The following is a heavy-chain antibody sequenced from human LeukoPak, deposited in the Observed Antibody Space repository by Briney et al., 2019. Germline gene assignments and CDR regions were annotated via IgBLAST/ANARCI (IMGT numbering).Heavy chain of an antibody. CDR3: ARHGCGGDCYPPANWFDP. J-gene: IGHJ5*02. V-gene: IGHV4-34*01. Sequence: PSETLSLTCAVYGGSFSGYYWSWIRQPPGKGLEWIGEINHSGSTNYNPSLKSRVTISVDTSKNQFSLKLSSVTAADTAVYYCARHGCGGDCYPPANWFDPWGQGTLVTVSS. CDR1: GGSFSGYY. CDR2: INHSGST. D-gene: IGHD2-21*02.